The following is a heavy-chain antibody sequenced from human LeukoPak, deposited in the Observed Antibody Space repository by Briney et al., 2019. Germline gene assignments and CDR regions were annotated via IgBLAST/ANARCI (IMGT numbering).Heavy chain of an antibody. J-gene: IGHJ3*02. Sequence: SETLSLTCTVSGGSISSGDYYWSWIRQPPGKGLAWIGYIYYSGSTYYNPSLKSRVTISVDTSKNQFSLKLSSVTAADTAVYYCAREAYSGYDRLNDAFDIWGQGTMVTVSS. CDR1: GGSISSGDYY. CDR2: IYYSGST. CDR3: AREAYSGYDRLNDAFDI. D-gene: IGHD5-12*01. V-gene: IGHV4-30-4*01.